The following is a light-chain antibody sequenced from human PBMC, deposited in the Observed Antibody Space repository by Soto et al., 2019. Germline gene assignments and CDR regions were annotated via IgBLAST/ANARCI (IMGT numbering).Light chain of an antibody. J-gene: IGKJ4*01. CDR3: QQYDSWPPLT. CDR2: DTS. V-gene: IGKV3-11*01. Sequence: EIVLTQSPATLSLSPGERATLSCRASQSVGSFLAWYQQKPGQAPRLLIYDTSIRATGIPARFSGSGSGTDFTPTISSLEPEDFAVYYCQQYDSWPPLTFGGGTKVDIK. CDR1: QSVGSF.